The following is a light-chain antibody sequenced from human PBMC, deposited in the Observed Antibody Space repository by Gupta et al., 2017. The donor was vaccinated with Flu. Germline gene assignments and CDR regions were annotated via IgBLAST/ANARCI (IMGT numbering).Light chain of an antibody. CDR1: YSNIGADNY. CDR3: QSYDGSLSVLV. J-gene: IGLJ2*01. CDR2: DNN. V-gene: IGLV1-40*01. Sequence: VSISCRGDYSNIGADNYVHWYQQLPHSAPKLLMFDNNKRPSGVPARFSGSRSDTSASLHITGLRPEDEADYYCQSYDGSLSVLVFGGVTKLTVL.